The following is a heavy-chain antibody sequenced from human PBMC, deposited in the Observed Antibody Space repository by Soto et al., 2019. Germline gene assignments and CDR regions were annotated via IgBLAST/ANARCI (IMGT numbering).Heavy chain of an antibody. CDR1: GGSISSSSYY. D-gene: IGHD3-22*01. J-gene: IGHJ5*02. Sequence: SETLSLTCSVSGGSISSSSYYWGWIRQPPGKGLEWIGSIYYSGIIYYNPSLKSRVTISVDTSKNQFSLKLSSVTASDTSVYYCARLGAYYQSLDPWGPGTLVTVSS. CDR3: ARLGAYYQSLDP. V-gene: IGHV4-39*01. CDR2: IYYSGII.